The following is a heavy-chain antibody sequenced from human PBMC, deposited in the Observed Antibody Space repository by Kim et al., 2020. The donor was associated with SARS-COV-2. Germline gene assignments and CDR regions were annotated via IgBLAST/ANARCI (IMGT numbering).Heavy chain of an antibody. D-gene: IGHD6-13*01. J-gene: IGHJ3*02. CDR2: IWYDGSNK. CDR1: GFTFSSYG. V-gene: IGHV3-33*01. Sequence: GGSLRLSCAASGFTFSSYGMHWVRQAPGKGLEWVAVIWYDGSNKYYADSVKGRFTISRDNSKNTLYLQMNSLRAEDTAVYYCARDRGKQQLEAFDIWGQGTMVTVSS. CDR3: ARDRGKQQLEAFDI.